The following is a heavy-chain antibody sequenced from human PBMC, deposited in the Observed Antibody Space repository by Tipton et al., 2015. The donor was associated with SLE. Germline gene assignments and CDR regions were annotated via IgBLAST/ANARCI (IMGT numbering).Heavy chain of an antibody. J-gene: IGHJ3*02. CDR2: ISWNSGII. CDR1: GFSFDDNA. V-gene: IGHV3-9*01. CDR3: VRVVDCGGDCSPGAFDM. Sequence: SLRLSCAASGFSFDDNAMHWVRQGPGKGLEWVSSISWNSGIIAYADSVKGRFTISRDNAKNSLYLQMNSLRAEDTAVYYCVRVVDCGGDCSPGAFDMWGQGTMVTVSS. D-gene: IGHD2-21*01.